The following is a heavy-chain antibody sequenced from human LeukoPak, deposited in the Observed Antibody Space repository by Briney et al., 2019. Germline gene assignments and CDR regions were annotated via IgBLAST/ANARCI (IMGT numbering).Heavy chain of an antibody. J-gene: IGHJ4*02. Sequence: PSGTLSLTCAVYGGSFSGYYWSWIRQPPGKGLEWIGEINHSGSTNYNPSLKSRVTISVDTSKNQFSLKLSSVTAADTAVYYCARGRVGGPRSGTYFDYWGQGTLVTVSS. D-gene: IGHD1-26*01. CDR1: GGSFSGYY. CDR2: INHSGST. CDR3: ARGRVGGPRSGTYFDY. V-gene: IGHV4-34*01.